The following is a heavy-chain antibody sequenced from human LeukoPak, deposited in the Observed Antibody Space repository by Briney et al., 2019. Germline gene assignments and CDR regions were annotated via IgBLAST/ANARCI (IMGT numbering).Heavy chain of an antibody. D-gene: IGHD3-16*01. Sequence: ASVKVSCKSSGNTFTAYYIHWVRQAPGQGREWMGWINPNSGDTNYAQKFQGRVTMTRDTSIITAYMEVSRLTSDDTAVYYCARASYGYPFYWGQGTLVTVSS. CDR2: INPNSGDT. CDR3: ARASYGYPFY. J-gene: IGHJ4*02. V-gene: IGHV1-2*02. CDR1: GNTFTAYY.